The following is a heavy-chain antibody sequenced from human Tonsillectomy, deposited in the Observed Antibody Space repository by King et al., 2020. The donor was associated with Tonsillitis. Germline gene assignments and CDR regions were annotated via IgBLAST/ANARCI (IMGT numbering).Heavy chain of an antibody. CDR3: VREMLTGSCADY. D-gene: IGHD2-15*01. Sequence: VQLVESGGGLVQPGGPLRLSCAASGFTFRSYALSWVRQSPGKGLQWVSAISGSGFKTYYIDSVKGLFTSSRDNSKNSVSLQMNSLRAEDTGVYYCVREMLTGSCADYWGQGTLVTVSS. J-gene: IGHJ4*02. V-gene: IGHV3-23*04. CDR2: ISGSGFKT. CDR1: GFTFRSYA.